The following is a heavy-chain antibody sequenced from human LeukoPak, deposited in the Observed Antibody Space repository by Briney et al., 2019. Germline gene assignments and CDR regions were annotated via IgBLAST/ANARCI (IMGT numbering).Heavy chain of an antibody. Sequence: SETLSLTCTVSGGSISSYYWSWIRQPPGKGLEWIGYIYYSGSTNYNPSLKSRVTISVDTSKNQFSLKLSSVTAADTAVYYCARALDSSSWAGFDPWGQGTLVTVSS. J-gene: IGHJ5*02. CDR2: IYYSGST. CDR3: ARALDSSSWAGFDP. V-gene: IGHV4-59*08. D-gene: IGHD6-13*01. CDR1: GGSISSYY.